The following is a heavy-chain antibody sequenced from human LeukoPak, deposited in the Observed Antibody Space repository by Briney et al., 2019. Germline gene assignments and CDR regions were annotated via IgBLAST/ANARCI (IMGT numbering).Heavy chain of an antibody. D-gene: IGHD3-22*01. CDR2: IYPDDSDT. V-gene: IGHV5-51*01. J-gene: IGHJ3*01. CDR1: GYRFNAYW. Sequence: GESLKISCKGSGYRFNAYWIAWVRQMPGKGLEWMEIIYPDDSDTRYSPSFQGQVTISADKSVRTAYLQWSSLKASDTAMYYCARPNITSYYDSRGYVDVWGQGTMVTVSS. CDR3: ARPNITSYYDSRGYVDV.